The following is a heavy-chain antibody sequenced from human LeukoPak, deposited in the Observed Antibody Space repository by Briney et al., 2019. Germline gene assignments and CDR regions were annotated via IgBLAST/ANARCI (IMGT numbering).Heavy chain of an antibody. CDR1: GFTVSSNY. V-gene: IGHV3-53*01. Sequence: GGSLRLSCAASGFTVSSNYMSWVRQAPGKGLEWVSVIYSGGSTYYADSVKGRFTISRDNSKNTLYLQMNSLRAVDTAVYYCARIPYSSGWYRTYYFDYWGQGTLVTVSS. J-gene: IGHJ4*02. CDR2: IYSGGST. CDR3: ARIPYSSGWYRTYYFDY. D-gene: IGHD6-19*01.